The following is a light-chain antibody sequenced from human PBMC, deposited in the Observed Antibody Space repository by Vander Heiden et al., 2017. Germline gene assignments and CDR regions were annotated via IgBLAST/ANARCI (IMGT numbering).Light chain of an antibody. J-gene: IGLJ3*02. CDR1: SANIGGNSY. Sequence: SLLQPPPSASAPPGRVVTISCSGTSANIGGNSYVHWYQQLPGTAPKLVSYANWNRPSGVPDRFSGSQSGTSASLTITGLHAEDEADYYCLSYDFDLNGWVFGGGTKLTVL. CDR3: LSYDFDLNGWV. CDR2: ANW. V-gene: IGLV1-40*01.